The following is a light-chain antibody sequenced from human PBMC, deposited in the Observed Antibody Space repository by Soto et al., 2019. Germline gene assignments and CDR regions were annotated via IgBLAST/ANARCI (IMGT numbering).Light chain of an antibody. CDR3: HQYHRTPYT. V-gene: IGKV3-20*01. J-gene: IGKJ2*01. CDR1: QDLSSSY. CDR2: GAS. Sequence: IVLTQSPDTLSLSPGERATLSCRASQDLSSSYLAWFQQKPGQAPRLLIYGASNRATDIPDRFSGSGSGTDFILTITRLEPEDFAVYYCHQYHRTPYTFGQGTKLEIK.